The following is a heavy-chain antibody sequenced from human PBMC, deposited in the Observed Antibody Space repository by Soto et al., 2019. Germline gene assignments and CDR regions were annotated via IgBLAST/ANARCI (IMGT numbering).Heavy chain of an antibody. D-gene: IGHD2-2*01. Sequence: GASVKVSCKASGYTFTSYGISWVRQAPGQGLEWMGWISAYNGNTNYAQKLQGRVTMTTDTSTSTAYMELRSLRSDDTAVYYCARLRDHCSSTSCYGFDFWGQGTLVTVSS. CDR1: GYTFTSYG. CDR3: ARLRDHCSSTSCYGFDF. CDR2: ISAYNGNT. V-gene: IGHV1-18*01. J-gene: IGHJ4*02.